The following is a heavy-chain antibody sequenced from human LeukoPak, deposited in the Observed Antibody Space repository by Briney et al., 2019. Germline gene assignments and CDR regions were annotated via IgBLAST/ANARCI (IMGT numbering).Heavy chain of an antibody. J-gene: IGHJ2*01. D-gene: IGHD6-13*01. Sequence: SETLSLTCTVSGGSIRSYYWSWIRQPPGKGLEWIGYIYYSGSTNYNPSLKSRVTISVDTSKNQFSLKLSSVTAADTAVYYCARVYYSNSYDYWYFDLWGRGTLVTVSS. CDR1: GGSIRSYY. V-gene: IGHV4-59*01. CDR2: IYYSGST. CDR3: ARVYYSNSYDYWYFDL.